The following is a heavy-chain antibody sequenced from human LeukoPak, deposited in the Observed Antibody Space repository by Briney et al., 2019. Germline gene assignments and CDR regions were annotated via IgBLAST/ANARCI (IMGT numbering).Heavy chain of an antibody. Sequence: SVKVSCKASGYIFASYGISWVRQAPGQGVEWMGWISAYNGDTKYAQNLQGRVTLTTDTSTGTAYMELRSLTSDDTALYYCARDTALIITPGGPDYWGRGTLITVSS. CDR3: ARDTALIITPGGPDY. D-gene: IGHD3-10*01. CDR1: GYIFASYG. V-gene: IGHV1-18*01. CDR2: ISAYNGDT. J-gene: IGHJ4*02.